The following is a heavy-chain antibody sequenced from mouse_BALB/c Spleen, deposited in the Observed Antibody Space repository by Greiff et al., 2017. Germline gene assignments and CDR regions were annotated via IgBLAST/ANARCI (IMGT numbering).Heavy chain of an antibody. V-gene: IGHV1-69*02. D-gene: IGHD2-3*01. CDR2: IDPSDSET. CDR3: ASGDGYHTFDY. Sequence: QVQLQQPGAELVKPGAPVKLSCKASGYTFTSYWMNWVKQRPGRGLEWIGRIDPSDSETHYNQKFKDKATLTVDKSSSTAYIQLSSLTSEDSAVYYCASGDGYHTFDYWGQGTTLTVSS. CDR1: GYTFTSYW. J-gene: IGHJ2*01.